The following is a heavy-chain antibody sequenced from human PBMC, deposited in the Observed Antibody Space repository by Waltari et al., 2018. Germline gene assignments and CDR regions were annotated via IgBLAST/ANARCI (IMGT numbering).Heavy chain of an antibody. CDR1: GFTFSNAW. CDR3: TTKTGMYGSGMRRDY. CDR2: IKSKTDGGTT. D-gene: IGHD3-10*01. J-gene: IGHJ4*02. Sequence: EVQLVESGGGLVKPGGSLRLSCAASGFTFSNAWMSGVRQAPGKGLEWVGRIKSKTDGGTTDYAAPVKGRFTISRDDSKNTLYLQMNSLKTEDTAVYYCTTKTGMYGSGMRRDYWGQGTLVTVSS. V-gene: IGHV3-15*01.